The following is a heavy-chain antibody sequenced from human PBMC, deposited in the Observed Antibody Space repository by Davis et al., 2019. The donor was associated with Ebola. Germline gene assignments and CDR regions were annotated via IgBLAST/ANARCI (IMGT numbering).Heavy chain of an antibody. V-gene: IGHV5-51*01. CDR3: ARHVGGAARRGFDY. CDR2: IYPGDSDT. CDR1: GYSFTSYW. D-gene: IGHD6-6*01. J-gene: IGHJ4*02. Sequence: GESPKTPCKGLGYSFTSYWIGRVRQMPGKGLEWMGIIYPGDSDTRYSPSFQGQVTISADKSISTAYLQWSSLKASDTAMYYCARHVGGAARRGFDYWGQGTLVTVSS.